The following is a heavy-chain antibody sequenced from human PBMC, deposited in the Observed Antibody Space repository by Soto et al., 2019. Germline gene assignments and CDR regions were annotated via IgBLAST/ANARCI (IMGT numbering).Heavy chain of an antibody. Sequence: VKVSCKASGYTFTKYDISWVRQAPGQGLEWLGLISPNSGRPSYAQKFEGRVTMTTDTSTTTAYLELRSLRSGDTAVYYCVRQYYDFWTDYPDFDYWGQGTLVTVSS. D-gene: IGHD3-3*01. CDR2: ISPNSGRP. CDR3: VRQYYDFWTDYPDFDY. J-gene: IGHJ4*02. CDR1: GYTFTKYD. V-gene: IGHV1-18*04.